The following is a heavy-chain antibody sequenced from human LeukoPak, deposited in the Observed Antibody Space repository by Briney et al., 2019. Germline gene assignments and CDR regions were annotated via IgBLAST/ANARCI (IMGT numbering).Heavy chain of an antibody. V-gene: IGHV1-18*01. CDR2: ISAYNGNT. Sequence: ASVKVSCKASGYIFTSYGISWVQQAPGQGLEWMGWISAYNGNTNYAQKLQGRVTMTTDTSTSTAYMELRSLRSDDTAVYYCARYCSSTSCASPYGMDVWGQGTTVTVSS. CDR3: ARYCSSTSCASPYGMDV. CDR1: GYIFTSYG. D-gene: IGHD2-2*01. J-gene: IGHJ6*02.